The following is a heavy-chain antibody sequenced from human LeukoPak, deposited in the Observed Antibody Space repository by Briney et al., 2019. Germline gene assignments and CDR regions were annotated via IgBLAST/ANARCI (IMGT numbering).Heavy chain of an antibody. CDR1: GFTFDDYT. J-gene: IGHJ4*02. D-gene: IGHD4-23*01. CDR3: AKDRSPYGGNSFFDY. CDR2: ISWDGGIT. V-gene: IGHV3-43*01. Sequence: GGSLRLSCAASGFTFDDYTMHWVRQAPGKGLEWVSLISWDGGITYYADSVKGRFTISRDNSKNTLYLQMNSLRAEDTAVYYCAKDRSPYGGNSFFDYWGQGTLVTVSS.